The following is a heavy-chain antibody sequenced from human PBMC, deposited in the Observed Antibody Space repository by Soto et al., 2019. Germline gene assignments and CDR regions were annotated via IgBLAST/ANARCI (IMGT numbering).Heavy chain of an antibody. J-gene: IGHJ6*02. CDR3: ARDSCCSGDSYDRNTYYYYGMDV. V-gene: IGHV3-30-3*01. D-gene: IGHD2-21*01. CDR1: GFTFSSYA. Sequence: GGSLRLSCAASGFTFSSYAMHWVRQAPGKGLEWVAVISYDGSNKYYADSVKGRFTISRDNSKNTLYLQMNSLRAEDTAVYYCARDSCCSGDSYDRNTYYYYGMDVWGQGTTVTVSS. CDR2: ISYDGSNK.